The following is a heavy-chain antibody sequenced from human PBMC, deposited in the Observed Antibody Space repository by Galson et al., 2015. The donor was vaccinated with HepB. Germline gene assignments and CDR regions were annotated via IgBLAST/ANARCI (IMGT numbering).Heavy chain of an antibody. Sequence: SVKVSCKASGYTFTSYAMHWVRQAPGQRLEWMGWINAGNGNTKYSQKFQGRVTITRDTSASTAYMELSSLRSEDTAVYYCAREDSSGWYRPAYNWFDPWGQGTLVTVSS. CDR1: GYTFTSYA. V-gene: IGHV1-3*01. CDR3: AREDSSGWYRPAYNWFDP. D-gene: IGHD6-19*01. CDR2: INAGNGNT. J-gene: IGHJ5*02.